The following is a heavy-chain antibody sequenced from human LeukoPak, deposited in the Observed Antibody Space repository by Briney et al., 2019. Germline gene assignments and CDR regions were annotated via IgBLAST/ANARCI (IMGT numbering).Heavy chain of an antibody. CDR2: ISSSGDTI. CDR1: GFSLSHYY. Sequence: GGSLRLSCAASGFSLSHYYMTWIRHAPGTGLDLLSCISSSGDTIYYADSVKGRFTVSRDNAENSLYLQMNSLRAEDTAMYYCARQGSEIDDWGQGTLVTVSS. CDR3: ARQGSEIDD. J-gene: IGHJ4*02. V-gene: IGHV3-11*01.